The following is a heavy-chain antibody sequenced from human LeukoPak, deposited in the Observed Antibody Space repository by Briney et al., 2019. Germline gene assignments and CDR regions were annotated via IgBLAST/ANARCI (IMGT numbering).Heavy chain of an antibody. V-gene: IGHV4-34*01. CDR1: GGSFSGYY. Sequence: PSETLSLTCAVYGGSFSGYYWSWIRQPPGKGLEWIGEINHSGSTYYNPSLKSRVTISVDTSKNQFSLKLSSVTAADTAVYYCAGRLVSVGGNWFDPWGQGTLVTVSS. CDR3: AGRLVSVGGNWFDP. D-gene: IGHD6-19*01. J-gene: IGHJ5*02. CDR2: INHSGST.